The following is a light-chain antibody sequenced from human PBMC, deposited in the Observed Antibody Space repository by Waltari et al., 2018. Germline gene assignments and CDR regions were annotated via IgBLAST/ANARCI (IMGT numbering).Light chain of an antibody. CDR3: QQYNNWPVFT. CDR1: QNVNRN. Sequence: EVVMTQSPVTLSVSPGESATLPCRASQNVNRNLVWYQQKPGQAPRLLIYGAPTRATGIPARFSGTGSGTDFTLTITNMQSEDFAVYFCQQYNNWPVFTFGPGTKVDIK. CDR2: GAP. J-gene: IGKJ3*01. V-gene: IGKV3-15*01.